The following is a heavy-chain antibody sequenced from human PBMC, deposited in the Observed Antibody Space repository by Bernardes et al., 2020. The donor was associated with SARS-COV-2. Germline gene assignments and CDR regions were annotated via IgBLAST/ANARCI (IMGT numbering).Heavy chain of an antibody. CDR2: LNGDGSST. Sequence: GSLRLSCAASGFTFSNYWMHWVRQTPEKGLVWVSRLNGDGSSTNYADSVKGRFTISRDNAKNTVYLQMNSLRAEDTAVYYCARRVSGDGYYYFDYWGQGTLVTVSS. CDR1: GFTFSNYW. CDR3: ARRVSGDGYYYFDY. V-gene: IGHV3-74*01. D-gene: IGHD5-12*01. J-gene: IGHJ4*02.